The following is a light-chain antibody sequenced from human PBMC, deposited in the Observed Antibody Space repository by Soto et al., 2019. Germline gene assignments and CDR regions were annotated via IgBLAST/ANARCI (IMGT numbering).Light chain of an antibody. J-gene: IGKJ1*01. CDR2: GAS. V-gene: IGKV1-16*01. CDR3: QQYNNYPGT. Sequence: DIQMTQSPSSLSASVGDRVTITCRASQGISNSLAWFQQKPGQATNSLIYGASVLESGVPSRFSDSGLGADLTLAMSSLHPADFATDYCQQYNNYPGTFGQGTKIEI. CDR1: QGISNS.